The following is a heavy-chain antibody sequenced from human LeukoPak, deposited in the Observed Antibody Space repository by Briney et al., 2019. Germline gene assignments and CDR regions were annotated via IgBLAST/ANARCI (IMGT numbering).Heavy chain of an antibody. CDR3: ARGLASYMDV. CDR2: INPSGGGT. CDR1: GYTFTNYY. J-gene: IGHJ6*03. Sequence: ASVKVSCKASGYTFTNYYMHWVRQAPGQGLEWMGTINPSGGGTSYSPKFQGRVTMTTDTSTSTVYMELISLRSEDTAVYYCARGLASYMDVWGKGTTVTVSS. V-gene: IGHV1-46*01. D-gene: IGHD2-21*01.